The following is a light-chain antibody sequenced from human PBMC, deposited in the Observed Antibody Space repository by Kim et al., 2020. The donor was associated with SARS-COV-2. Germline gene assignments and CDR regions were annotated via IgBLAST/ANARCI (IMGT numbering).Light chain of an antibody. CDR3: QGWDSSSDHRVV. CDR1: SIGSKS. CDR2: YDS. J-gene: IGLJ2*01. V-gene: IGLV3-21*04. Sequence: SYELTQPPSVSVAPGKTARLSCGGNSIGSKSVHWYQQKSGQAPVLVISYDSDRPSGIPERFSGSNSGNTDTLIISRVEAGDEADYYCQGWDSSSDHRVVFGGGTQLTVL.